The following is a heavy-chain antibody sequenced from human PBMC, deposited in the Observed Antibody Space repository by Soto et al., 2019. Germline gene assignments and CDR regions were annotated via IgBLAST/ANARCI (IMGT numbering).Heavy chain of an antibody. CDR2: IWYDGSNK. V-gene: IGHV3-33*01. D-gene: IGHD5-18*01. CDR3: ARDGPHYSYGVYYFDY. J-gene: IGHJ4*02. CDR1: GFTFSSYG. Sequence: PGGSLRLSCAASGFTFSSYGMHWVRQAPGKGLEWVAVIWYDGSNKYYADSVKGRFTISRDNSKNTLYLQMNSLRAEDTAVYYCARDGPHYSYGVYYFDYWGQGTLVTVSA.